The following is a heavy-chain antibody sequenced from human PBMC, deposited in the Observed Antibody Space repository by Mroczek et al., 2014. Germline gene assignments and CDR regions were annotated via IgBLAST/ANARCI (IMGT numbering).Heavy chain of an antibody. V-gene: IGHV3-7*01. CDR1: GFTFSSYW. J-gene: IGHJ4*02. CDR2: IKQDGSEK. D-gene: IGHD6-6*01. Sequence: VQLVQSGEAWSSLGGSLRLSCAASGFTFSSYWMSWVRQAPGKGLEWVANIKQDGSEKYYVDSVKGRFTISRDNAKNSLYLQMNSLRAEDTAVYYCAREGPDTSSIAARPLPKNFDYWGQGTLVTVSS. CDR3: AREGPDTSSIAARPLPKNFDY.